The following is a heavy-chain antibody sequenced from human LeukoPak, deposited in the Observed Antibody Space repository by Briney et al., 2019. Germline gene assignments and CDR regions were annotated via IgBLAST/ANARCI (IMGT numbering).Heavy chain of an antibody. CDR3: AKDRDYYGSWSDY. CDR1: GFTFNIYG. V-gene: IGHV3-30*18. D-gene: IGHD3-10*01. J-gene: IGHJ4*02. CDR2: ISYDEMYQ. Sequence: GRSLRLSCAASGFTFNIYGMHWVRQAPGKGLEWVAGISYDEMYQYYADSVKGRFTISRDNSKNTLFLQMNSLRAEDTAIYYCAKDRDYYGSWSDYWGQGTLVTVSS.